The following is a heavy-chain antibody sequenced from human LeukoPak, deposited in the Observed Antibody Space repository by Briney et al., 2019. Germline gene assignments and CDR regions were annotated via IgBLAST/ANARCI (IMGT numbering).Heavy chain of an antibody. V-gene: IGHV3-7*01. J-gene: IGHJ4*02. D-gene: IGHD3-22*01. Sequence: AGGSLRLSCVASGLTFSNYWMTWVRQVTEKGLEWVAHIKPDGSGENYVDSVRGRFTISRDNAKNSLYLQMNSLRAEDTAVYYCARDGWGYLLDYWGQGILVTVSS. CDR1: GLTFSNYW. CDR2: IKPDGSGE. CDR3: ARDGWGYLLDY.